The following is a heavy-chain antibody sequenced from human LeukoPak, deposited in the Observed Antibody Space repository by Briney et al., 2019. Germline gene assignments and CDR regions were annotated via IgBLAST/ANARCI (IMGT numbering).Heavy chain of an antibody. V-gene: IGHV3-7*01. CDR1: GFTFSSYW. J-gene: IGHJ5*02. D-gene: IGHD2-15*01. CDR2: IKQDGSEK. CDR3: ARDVRILYRWFDP. Sequence: PGGSLRLSCAASGFTFSSYWMSWVRQAPGKGLEWVANIKQDGSEKYYVDSVKGRFTISRDNAKNSLYLQMNSLRAEDTAVYYCARDVRILYRWFDPWGQGTLVTVSS.